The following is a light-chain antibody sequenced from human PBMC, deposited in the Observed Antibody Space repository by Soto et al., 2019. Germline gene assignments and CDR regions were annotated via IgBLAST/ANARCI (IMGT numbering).Light chain of an antibody. Sequence: EIVMTQSPATLSVSPGGRATLSCRASQSISDTLAWYQQKPGQAPRLLIHGASTRATGFPARFSGSGSGTDFTLTISSLQSEDFATYYCQQLNTYPITFGQGTRLEIK. CDR2: GAS. CDR1: QSISDT. CDR3: QQLNTYPIT. J-gene: IGKJ5*01. V-gene: IGKV3-15*01.